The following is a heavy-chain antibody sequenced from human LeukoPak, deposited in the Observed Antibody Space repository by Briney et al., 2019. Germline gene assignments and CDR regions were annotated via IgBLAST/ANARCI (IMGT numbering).Heavy chain of an antibody. Sequence: ASVKVSCKASGGTFSSYAISWVRQAPGQGLEWMGGIIPIFGTANYAQKFQGRVTITADESTSTAYTELSSLRSEDTAVYYCASRWRQLLGPYDYWGQGTLVTVSS. J-gene: IGHJ4*02. CDR1: GGTFSSYA. CDR3: ASRWRQLLGPYDY. CDR2: IIPIFGTA. D-gene: IGHD2-21*02. V-gene: IGHV1-69*13.